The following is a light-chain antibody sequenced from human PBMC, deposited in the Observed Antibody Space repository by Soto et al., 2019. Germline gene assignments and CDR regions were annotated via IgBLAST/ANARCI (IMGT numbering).Light chain of an antibody. V-gene: IGKV3-11*01. J-gene: IGKJ4*01. CDR1: QSGGTY. CDR3: QQRRAWPRV. Sequence: EIVLTQSPATLSLSPGERATRSCRSSQSGGTYLVWYQQRPGQAPRLLIYYASKRAIGIPDRFSGSGSGTDFTLTISSLEPGDSAVYYCQQRRAWPRVFGGGTRME. CDR2: YAS.